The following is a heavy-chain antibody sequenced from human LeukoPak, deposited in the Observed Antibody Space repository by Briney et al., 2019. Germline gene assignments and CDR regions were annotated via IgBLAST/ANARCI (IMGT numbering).Heavy chain of an antibody. V-gene: IGHV4-31*03. CDR2: IYYSGST. CDR3: ARGPHYDILTGYNWYFDL. Sequence: SQTLSLTCIVSGGSISSGGYYWSWIRQHPGKGLEWIGYIYYSGSTYYNPSLKSRVTISVDTSKNQFSLELSSVTAADTAGYYCARGPHYDILTGYNWYFDLWGRGTLVTVSS. CDR1: GGSISSGGYY. J-gene: IGHJ2*01. D-gene: IGHD3-9*01.